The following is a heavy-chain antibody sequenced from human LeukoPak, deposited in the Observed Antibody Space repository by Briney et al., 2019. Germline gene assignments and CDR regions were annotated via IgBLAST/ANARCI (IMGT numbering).Heavy chain of an antibody. CDR3: AREGGYPPYYFDY. Sequence: SETLSLTCTVTGDSINSYYWNWIRQPAGKGLEWIGRTYSTGTTNYNPSLTSRVTISVDTSKNQFSLKLSSVTAADTAVYYCAREGGYPPYYFDYWGQGTLVTVSS. J-gene: IGHJ4*02. V-gene: IGHV4-4*07. CDR1: GDSINSYY. D-gene: IGHD1-26*01. CDR2: TYSTGTT.